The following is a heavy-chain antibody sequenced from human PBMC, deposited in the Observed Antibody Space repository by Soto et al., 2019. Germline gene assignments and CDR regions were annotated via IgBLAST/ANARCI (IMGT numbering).Heavy chain of an antibody. CDR2: ISYDGILK. D-gene: IGHD3-10*01. CDR1: GFAFSAFG. Sequence: LRLSCAASGFAFSAFGMRWVRQAPGKGLEWVAIISYDGILKYYADSVKGRFTISRDTSKGALYLQMNSLRPEDTAVYYCAKDFKVSGGHYGSLNYYYGMDVWGQGTTVTVSS. J-gene: IGHJ6*02. CDR3: AKDFKVSGGHYGSLNYYYGMDV. V-gene: IGHV3-30*18.